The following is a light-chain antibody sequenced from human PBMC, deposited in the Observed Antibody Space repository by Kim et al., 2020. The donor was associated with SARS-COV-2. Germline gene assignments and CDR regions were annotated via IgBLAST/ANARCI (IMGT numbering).Light chain of an antibody. CDR1: SGHSSYI. CDR2: LEGSGSY. CDR3: ETWDSLVV. V-gene: IGLV4-60*03. J-gene: IGLJ2*01. Sequence: GSSVKLTCTLSSGHSSYIIAWHQQQPGKAPRYLMKLEGSGSYNKGSGVPDRFSGSSSGADRYLTISNLQSEDEADYYCETWDSLVVFGGGTQLTVL.